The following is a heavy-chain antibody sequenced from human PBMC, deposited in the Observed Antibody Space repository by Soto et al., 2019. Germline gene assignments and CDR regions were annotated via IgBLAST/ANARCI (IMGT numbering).Heavy chain of an antibody. CDR3: ARDPYSNCNFGMDV. CDR1: GYSFRSYG. V-gene: IGHV3-33*01. CDR2: IWYDGSKK. Sequence: ESGGSVVQSGRSLRLSCAASGYSFRSYGMHWLRQAPGKGLEWVAVIWYDGSKKYYADSVKGRFTISRDDSGNTLYLQMNSLRAEDTAVYYCARDPYSNCNFGMDVWGQGTTVTVSS. J-gene: IGHJ6*02. D-gene: IGHD4-4*01.